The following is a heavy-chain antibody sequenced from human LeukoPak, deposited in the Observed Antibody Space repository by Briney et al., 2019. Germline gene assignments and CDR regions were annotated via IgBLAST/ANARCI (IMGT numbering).Heavy chain of an antibody. CDR1: GFTFSNYY. CDR2: IRTGNSDT. CDR3: ARGTYYYFDY. Sequence: TGGSLRLSCAASGFTFSNYYMSWVRQAPGKGLEWVSYIRTGNSDTKYADSVKGRFTISRDNAKNSLFLQMNSLRAEDTAVYYCARGTYYYFDYWGQGTLVTVSS. D-gene: IGHD1-26*01. V-gene: IGHV3-11*05. J-gene: IGHJ4*02.